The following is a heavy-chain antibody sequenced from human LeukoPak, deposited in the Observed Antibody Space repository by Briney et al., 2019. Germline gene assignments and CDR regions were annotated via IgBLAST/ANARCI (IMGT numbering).Heavy chain of an antibody. CDR3: ARVGHYYGSGSRFDY. CDR2: IYYRGST. CDR1: GGSISSGGYY. J-gene: IGHJ4*02. Sequence: PSETLSLTCTVSGGSISSGGYYWSWIRQHPGKGLEWIGYIYYRGSTYYNPSLKSRVTISVDTSKNQFSLKLSSVTAADTAVYYCARVGHYYGSGSRFDYWGQGTLVTVSS. V-gene: IGHV4-31*03. D-gene: IGHD3-10*01.